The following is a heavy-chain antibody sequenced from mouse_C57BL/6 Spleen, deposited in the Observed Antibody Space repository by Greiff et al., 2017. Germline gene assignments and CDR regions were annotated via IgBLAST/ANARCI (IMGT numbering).Heavy chain of an antibody. CDR3: ARDGPEE. CDR2: SDPSDSET. D-gene: IGHD2-3*01. V-gene: IGHV1-52*01. Sequence: LVRPGSSVKLSCQASGYTFTSYWMHWVKQRPIQGLEWIGNSDPSDSETHYNQKFKDKATLTVDKSSSTAYMQLSSLTSEDSAVYYCARDGPEEWGQGATLTVSA. CDR1: GYTFTSYW. J-gene: IGHJ2*01.